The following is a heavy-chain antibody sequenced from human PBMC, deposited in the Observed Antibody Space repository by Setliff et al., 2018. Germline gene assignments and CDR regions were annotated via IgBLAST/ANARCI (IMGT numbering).Heavy chain of an antibody. CDR1: GLSLSSTTYY. CDR2: VSFFGSA. V-gene: IGHV4-39*07. J-gene: IGHJ4*02. D-gene: IGHD3-16*01. Sequence: SETLSLTCTVSGLSLSSTTYYWAWVRQSPGKGLEWIGSVSFFGSAYYNPSLQSRGAISLDTSRNQFSLELSSVTAADTAVYYCRLWSHDYHDDYWGQGTLVTVSS. CDR3: RLWSHDYHDDY.